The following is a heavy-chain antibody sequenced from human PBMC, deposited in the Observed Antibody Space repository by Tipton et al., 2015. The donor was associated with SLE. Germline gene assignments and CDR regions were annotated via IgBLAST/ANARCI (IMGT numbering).Heavy chain of an antibody. CDR2: INQSGGT. CDR1: NGSFSGYY. Sequence: TLSLTCAVYNGSFSGYYWGWIRQPPGKGLEWMGEINQSGGTNYAPSLKSRVAISVDKSKNQFSLKVNFVTAADTAVYYCARDAGARDYFDFWGQGMLVTVSS. D-gene: IGHD1-14*01. V-gene: IGHV4-34*01. J-gene: IGHJ4*02. CDR3: ARDAGARDYFDF.